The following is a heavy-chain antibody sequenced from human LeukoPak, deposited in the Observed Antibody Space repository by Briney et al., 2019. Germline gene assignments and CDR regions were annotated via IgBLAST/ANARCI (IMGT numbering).Heavy chain of an antibody. V-gene: IGHV3-53*01. CDR2: IYTDGSS. Sequence: GGSLRLSRAASGFTVSSNYMSWVRQAPGKGLERVSVIYTDGSSYYADSVKGRFTISRDNSKNTLYLQMNSLRAEDTAVYYCAREGSTGDYYFDYWGQGTLVTVSS. CDR3: AREGSTGDYYFDY. D-gene: IGHD7-27*01. J-gene: IGHJ4*02. CDR1: GFTVSSNY.